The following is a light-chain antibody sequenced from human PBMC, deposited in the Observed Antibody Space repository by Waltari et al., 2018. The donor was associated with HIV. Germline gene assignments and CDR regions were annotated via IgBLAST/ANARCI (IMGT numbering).Light chain of an antibody. CDR1: QGISSA. CDR3: QQFIKYPCT. CDR2: DAS. V-gene: IGKV1D-13*01. Sequence: AIQLTQSPSSLSVSVGDRVTITCRASQGISSALAWYQQKPGKAPKLLIFDASSLESGVPSRFSGSGSGTDFTLTISSLQPEDFATYYCQQFIKYPCTFGQGTKLEIK. J-gene: IGKJ2*02.